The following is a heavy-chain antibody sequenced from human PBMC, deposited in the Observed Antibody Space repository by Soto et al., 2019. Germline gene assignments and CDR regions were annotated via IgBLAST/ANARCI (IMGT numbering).Heavy chain of an antibody. V-gene: IGHV3-33*01. D-gene: IGHD4-17*01. J-gene: IGHJ4*02. Sequence: QVVLVESGGGVVQPGRSLRLSCAASGFTFSSYGMHWVRQAPGKGLEWVAINWYDGSNKYYADSVKGRFTISRDLSKNMVYLEVNSLRAEDTALYECASKNGNYGLDNWGQGTLVTVSS. CDR3: ASKNGNYGLDN. CDR2: NWYDGSNK. CDR1: GFTFSSYG.